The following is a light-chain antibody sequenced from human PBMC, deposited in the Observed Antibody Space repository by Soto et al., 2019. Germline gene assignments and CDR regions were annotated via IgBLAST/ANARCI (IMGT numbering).Light chain of an antibody. J-gene: IGLJ2*01. CDR2: EVF. Sequence: QSVLTQPASVSGSPGQSITISCTGTISDVGGYNYVSWYQHHPGKAPNLMIYEVFNRPSGVSNRFSGSRSGNTASLTISGLQAEDEGDYYCTSYASTTPPVVFGGGTQLTVL. V-gene: IGLV2-14*01. CDR3: TSYASTTPPVV. CDR1: ISDVGGYNY.